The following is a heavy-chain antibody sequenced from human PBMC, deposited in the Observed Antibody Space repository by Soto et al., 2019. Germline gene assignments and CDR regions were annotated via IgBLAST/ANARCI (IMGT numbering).Heavy chain of an antibody. CDR2: IMPVFRRP. V-gene: IGHV1-69*12. CDR3: ARDKDRLQLGGNYYFILDV. Sequence: QVQLVQSGAEVKKPGSSVKVSCKASGGTFRTSAISWVRQAPGQGLEWVGGIMPVFRRPKYAQNFQDRVTIIVDESTSTAYMELNGLRSDDTAVYYCARDKDRLQLGGNYYFILDVWGQGTAVTVSS. D-gene: IGHD1-1*01. CDR1: GGTFRTSA. J-gene: IGHJ6*02.